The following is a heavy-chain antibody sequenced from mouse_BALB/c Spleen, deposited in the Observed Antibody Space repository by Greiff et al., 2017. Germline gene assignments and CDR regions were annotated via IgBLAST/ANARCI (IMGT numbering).Heavy chain of an antibody. Sequence: QVHVKQSGPGLVQPSQSLSITCTVSGFSLTSYGVHWVRQSPGKGLEWLGVIWSGGSTDYNAAFISRLSISKDNSKSQVFFKMNSLQANDTAIYYCARNDRGPYYRYEGAMDYWGQGTSVTVSS. V-gene: IGHV2-2*02. D-gene: IGHD2-14*01. CDR1: GFSLTSYG. CDR2: IWSGGST. J-gene: IGHJ4*01. CDR3: ARNDRGPYYRYEGAMDY.